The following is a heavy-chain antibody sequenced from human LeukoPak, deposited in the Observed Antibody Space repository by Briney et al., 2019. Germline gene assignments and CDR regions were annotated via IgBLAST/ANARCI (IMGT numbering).Heavy chain of an antibody. Sequence: ASVKVSCKASGGTFSSYAISWVRQAPGQGLEWMGIINPSGGSTSYAQKFQGRVTMTRDMSTSTVYMELSSLRSEDTAVYYCARAGPPRYYYDSSGYPLDYWGQGTLVTVSS. V-gene: IGHV1-46*01. CDR2: INPSGGST. CDR3: ARAGPPRYYYDSSGYPLDY. D-gene: IGHD3-22*01. J-gene: IGHJ4*02. CDR1: GGTFSSYA.